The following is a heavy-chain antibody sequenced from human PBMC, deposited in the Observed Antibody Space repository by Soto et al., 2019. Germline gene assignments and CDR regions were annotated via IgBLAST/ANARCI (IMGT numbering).Heavy chain of an antibody. CDR3: TTELYYYDSSGPSIRAFDI. CDR2: IKSKTDGGTT. D-gene: IGHD3-22*01. Sequence: GGSLRLSCAASGFTFSNAWMNWVRQAPGKGLEWVGRIKSKTDGGTTDYAAPVKGRFTISRDDSKNTLYLQMNSLKTEDTAVYYCTTELYYYDSSGPSIRAFDIWGQGTMVTVSS. CDR1: GFTFSNAW. J-gene: IGHJ3*02. V-gene: IGHV3-15*07.